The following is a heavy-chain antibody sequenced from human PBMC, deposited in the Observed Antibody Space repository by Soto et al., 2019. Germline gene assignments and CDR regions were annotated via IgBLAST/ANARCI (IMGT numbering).Heavy chain of an antibody. V-gene: IGHV1-69*06. Sequence: SVKVSCPASGGTFSSYAISWVRQAPGQGLEWMGGIIPIFGTANYAQKFQGRVTITADKSTSTAYMELSSLRSEDTAVYYCAVPEGDSWYYFDDWGQGTLVTVSS. D-gene: IGHD2-21*02. J-gene: IGHJ4*01. CDR1: GGTFSSYA. CDR3: AVPEGDSWYYFDD. CDR2: IIPIFGTA.